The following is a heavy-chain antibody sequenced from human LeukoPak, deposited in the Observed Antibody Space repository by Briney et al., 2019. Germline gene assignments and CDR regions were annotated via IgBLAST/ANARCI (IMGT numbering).Heavy chain of an antibody. CDR1: GFTFTNFR. CDR2: IQTDGST. V-gene: IGHV3-74*01. J-gene: IGHJ5*01. CDR3: ARGLHWNDFNWFDS. D-gene: IGHD1-1*01. Sequence: GGSLTLSCAASGFTFTNFRMNWVRQTPGKGLMWVSRIQTDGSTRYAESVKGRFTISRDNAKNTVYPQMNTLSAEDTAIYYCARGLHWNDFNWFDSWGQGTLVTVSS.